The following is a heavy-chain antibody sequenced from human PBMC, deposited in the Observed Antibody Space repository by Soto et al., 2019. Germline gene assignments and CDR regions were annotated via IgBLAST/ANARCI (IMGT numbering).Heavy chain of an antibody. CDR3: AKDTRVVAATPYYFDY. CDR2: ISGSGGST. V-gene: IGHV3-23*01. J-gene: IGHJ4*02. CDR1: GFTFSSYA. D-gene: IGHD2-15*01. Sequence: GGSLRLSCAASGFTFSSYAMSWVRQAPGKGLEWVSAISGSGGSTYYADSVKGRFTISRDNSKNTLYLQMNSLRAEDTAVYYCAKDTRVVAATPYYFDYWGQGTLVTVSS.